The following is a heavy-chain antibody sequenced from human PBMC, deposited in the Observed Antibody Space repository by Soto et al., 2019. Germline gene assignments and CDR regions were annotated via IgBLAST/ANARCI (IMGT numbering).Heavy chain of an antibody. Sequence: ASVEGSCKGSGFTFTSYGVSWVRQAPGQGLGWMGWISAYNGNTNYALKLQGRVTMTTDTSTSTAYIELRSLRSDDTAVYYYARDDVVPAAIEGVNYYGMDVCSQGTTVTVSS. CDR2: ISAYNGNT. CDR3: ARDDVVPAAIEGVNYYGMDV. CDR1: GFTFTSYG. D-gene: IGHD2-2*01. J-gene: IGHJ6*02. V-gene: IGHV1-18*01.